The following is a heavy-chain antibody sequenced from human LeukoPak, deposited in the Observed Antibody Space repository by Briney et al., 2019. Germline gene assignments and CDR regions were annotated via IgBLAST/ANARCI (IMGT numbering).Heavy chain of an antibody. Sequence: PGGSLRLSCAASGFTFNSYAMIWVRQAPGKGLEWVSGISGSGGDTHYAESVKGRFTISRDNSKNTLYLQMNSLRAEDTAVYYCARARSSYGYGDAFDIWGQGTMVTVSS. CDR2: ISGSGGDT. J-gene: IGHJ3*02. V-gene: IGHV3-23*01. CDR3: ARARSSYGYGDAFDI. D-gene: IGHD5-18*01. CDR1: GFTFNSYA.